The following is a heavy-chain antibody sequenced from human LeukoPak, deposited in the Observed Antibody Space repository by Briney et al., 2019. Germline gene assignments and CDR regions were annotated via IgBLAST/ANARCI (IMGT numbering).Heavy chain of an antibody. Sequence: GGSLRLSCAASGFTFSSYAMSWVRHAPGKGPEWVSAISGSVGTTYYTDSVKGRFTISRDNSKNTLYLQMNSLRTEDTAVYYCAKVYPWDDFWSPYPSMDVWGKGTTVTVSS. V-gene: IGHV3-23*01. CDR3: AKVYPWDDFWSPYPSMDV. J-gene: IGHJ6*03. D-gene: IGHD3-3*01. CDR2: ISGSVGTT. CDR1: GFTFSSYA.